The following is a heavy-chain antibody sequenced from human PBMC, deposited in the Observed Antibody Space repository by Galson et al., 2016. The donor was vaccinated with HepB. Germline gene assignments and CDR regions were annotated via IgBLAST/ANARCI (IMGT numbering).Heavy chain of an antibody. D-gene: IGHD4-17*01. Sequence: SLRLSCATSGFTCNNYGINWVRQAPGKGLLWVAVISYDGNNRHYANAVKGRFTISRDSSTNTVYLQMNSLRADDTAVYFCARDRGLLHYYYGMDVWGQGTTVTVSS. CDR3: ARDRGLLHYYYGMDV. J-gene: IGHJ6*02. CDR2: ISYDGNNR. V-gene: IGHV3-33*08. CDR1: GFTCNNYG.